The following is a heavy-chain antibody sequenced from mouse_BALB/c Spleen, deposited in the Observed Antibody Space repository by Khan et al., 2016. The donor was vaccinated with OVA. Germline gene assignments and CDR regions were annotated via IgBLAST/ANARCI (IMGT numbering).Heavy chain of an antibody. CDR3: TRASSTRYDYGMDY. J-gene: IGHJ4*01. CDR1: GFTFSSYT. D-gene: IGHD2-10*02. Sequence: EVELVESGGGLVQPGGSLKLSCAASGFTFSSYTMSWVRQTPDKRLEWVAFISHGGSSVYYPDTVKGRFTSSRDNAKNTLYLQMSSLKSEDTAMDYCTRASSTRYDYGMDYWGQGTSVIVSS. CDR2: ISHGGSSV. V-gene: IGHV5-12-2*01.